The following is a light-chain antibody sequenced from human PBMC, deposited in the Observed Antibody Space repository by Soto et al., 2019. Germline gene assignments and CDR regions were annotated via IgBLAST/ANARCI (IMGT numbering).Light chain of an antibody. V-gene: IGKV3-15*01. CDR1: QSANTN. Sequence: EIVMTQSPATLSVSPGERATFSCRASQSANTNLAWYQLKPGQAPRLLVYGASIRATGIPARFSGSGSGTEYSLTISSLQSEDFGVYFCQQYDQWWTFGQGTKVDIK. CDR2: GAS. CDR3: QQYDQWWT. J-gene: IGKJ1*01.